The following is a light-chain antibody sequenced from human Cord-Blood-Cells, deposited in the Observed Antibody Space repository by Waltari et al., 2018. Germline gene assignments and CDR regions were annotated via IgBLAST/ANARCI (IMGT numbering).Light chain of an antibody. Sequence: SYELTQPPSVSVSPGQTASITCPGAKLGDKYACWYQQKPGQSPVLVIYQDSKRPSGIPERFSGSNSGNTATLTISGTQAMDEADYYCQAWDSSTYVFGIGTKVTVL. CDR1: KLGDKY. J-gene: IGLJ1*01. CDR3: QAWDSSTYV. CDR2: QDS. V-gene: IGLV3-1*01.